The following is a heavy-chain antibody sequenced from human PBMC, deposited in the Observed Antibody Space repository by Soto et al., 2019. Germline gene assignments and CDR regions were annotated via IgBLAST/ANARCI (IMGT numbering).Heavy chain of an antibody. CDR3: TRDRYSYGYGYYYYGMDV. CDR1: GFTFGDYA. CDR2: IRSKAYGGTT. Sequence: LRLSCTASGFTFGDYAMSWFRQAPGKGLECVGFIRSKAYGGTTEYAASVKGRFTISRDDSKSIAYLQMNSLKTEDTAVYYCTRDRYSYGYGYYYYGMDVWGQGTTVTVSS. D-gene: IGHD5-18*01. J-gene: IGHJ6*02. V-gene: IGHV3-49*03.